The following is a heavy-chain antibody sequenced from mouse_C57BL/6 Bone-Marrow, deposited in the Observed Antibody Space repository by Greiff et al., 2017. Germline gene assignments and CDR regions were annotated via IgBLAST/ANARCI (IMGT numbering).Heavy chain of an antibody. J-gene: IGHJ2*01. V-gene: IGHV1-72*01. Sequence: QVQLQQPGAELVKPGASVKMSCKASGYTFTSYWMHWVKQRPGRGLEWIGRIDPVSGGTKYNEKFKSKATMTVDKPSSTAYMQLSSLTSEDSAVYYCARAPLRYYFDYWGQGTTLTVSA. CDR3: ARAPLRYYFDY. CDR1: GYTFTSYW. CDR2: IDPVSGGT. D-gene: IGHD1-1*01.